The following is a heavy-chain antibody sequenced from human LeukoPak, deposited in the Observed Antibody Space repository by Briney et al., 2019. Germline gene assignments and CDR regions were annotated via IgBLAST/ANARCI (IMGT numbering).Heavy chain of an antibody. V-gene: IGHV3-23*01. J-gene: IGHJ4*02. CDR1: GFTISNYA. CDR2: ITGGGGST. D-gene: IGHD6-6*01. CDR3: ARERYSSSGLIDY. Sequence: PGGSLRLSCAASGFTISNYAMNWVRQAPGKGLEWVSLITGGGGSTYYADSVKGRFTISRDNSKNTLYLQMNSLRAEDTAVYCCARERYSSSGLIDYWGQGTLVTVSS.